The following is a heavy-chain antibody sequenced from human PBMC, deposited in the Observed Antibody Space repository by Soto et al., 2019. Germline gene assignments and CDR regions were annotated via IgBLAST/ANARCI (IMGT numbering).Heavy chain of an antibody. D-gene: IGHD1-7*01. CDR3: ARVITGTTFYYYYGMDV. CDR2: ISYDGSNK. J-gene: IGHJ6*02. CDR1: GFTFSSYA. Sequence: GGSLRLSCAASGFTFSSYAMHWVRQAPGKGLEWVAVISYDGSNKYYADSVKGRFTISRDNSKNTLYLQMNSLGAEDTAVYYCARVITGTTFYYYYGMDVWGQGTTVTVS. V-gene: IGHV3-30-3*01.